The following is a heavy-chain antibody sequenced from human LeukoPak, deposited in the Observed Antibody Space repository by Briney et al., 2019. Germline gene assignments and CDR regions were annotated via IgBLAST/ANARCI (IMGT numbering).Heavy chain of an antibody. Sequence: PSQTLSLTCTVAGGSISSYYWSWIRQPPGKGLEWIGYIYYSGSTNYNPSLKSRVTISVDTSKNQFSLKLSSVTAADTAVYYCATIKRGYSYGYWDYWGQGTLVTVSS. CDR1: GGSISSYY. V-gene: IGHV4-59*08. CDR3: ATIKRGYSYGYWDY. CDR2: IYYSGST. D-gene: IGHD5-18*01. J-gene: IGHJ4*02.